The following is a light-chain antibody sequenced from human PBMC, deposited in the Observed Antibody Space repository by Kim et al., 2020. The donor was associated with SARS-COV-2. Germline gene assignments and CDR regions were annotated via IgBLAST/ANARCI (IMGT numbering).Light chain of an antibody. Sequence: VSPGQTASITCSGEKLGDKYACWYQQKPGQSPVLVIYQDSKRPSGIPERFSGSNSGNTATLTISGTQAMDEADYYCQAWDSSTAVFGGGTQLIVL. CDR3: QAWDSSTAV. CDR2: QDS. V-gene: IGLV3-1*01. CDR1: KLGDKY. J-gene: IGLJ2*01.